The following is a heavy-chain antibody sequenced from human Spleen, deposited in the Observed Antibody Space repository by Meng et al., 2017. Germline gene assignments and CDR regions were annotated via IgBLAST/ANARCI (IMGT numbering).Heavy chain of an antibody. Sequence: SETLSLTCTVSGGSISSRSYYWGWIRQPPGKGLEWIGSIHYSGRTYYNLSLKSRVTISVDTSKNQFSLKLSSVTAADTAVYYCARDSSTVCDNSGYCVFDYWGQGTLVTVSS. CDR2: IHYSGRT. D-gene: IGHD3-22*01. CDR1: GGSISSRSYY. V-gene: IGHV4-39*07. CDR3: ARDSSTVCDNSGYCVFDY. J-gene: IGHJ4*02.